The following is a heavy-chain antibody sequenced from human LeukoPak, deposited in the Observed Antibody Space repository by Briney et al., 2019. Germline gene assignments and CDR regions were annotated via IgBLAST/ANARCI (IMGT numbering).Heavy chain of an antibody. J-gene: IGHJ4*02. CDR1: GYSFTSYW. Sequence: GESLKISCKGSGYSFTSYWIGWVRQMPGKGLEWMGIIYPGDSDTRYSPSFQGQVTISADKSISTAYLQWSSLKASDTAMYYCARHRGGGYCSGGSCYNPQPVGYWGQGTLVTVSS. CDR3: ARHRGGGYCSGGSCYNPQPVGY. V-gene: IGHV5-51*01. CDR2: IYPGDSDT. D-gene: IGHD2-15*01.